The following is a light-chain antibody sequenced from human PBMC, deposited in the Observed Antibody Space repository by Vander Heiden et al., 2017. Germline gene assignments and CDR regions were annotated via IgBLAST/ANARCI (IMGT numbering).Light chain of an antibody. Sequence: DIQLTQSPSFLSASVGDRVTITCRASQGISSYLAWYQQKPGKAPKLLIYAASTWQRGVPARFSGSGSGTEFTLTISSLQPEDFATYYCQQLNSYPRGTFGPGTKVDIK. CDR3: QQLNSYPRGT. J-gene: IGKJ3*01. V-gene: IGKV1-9*01. CDR1: QGISSY. CDR2: AAS.